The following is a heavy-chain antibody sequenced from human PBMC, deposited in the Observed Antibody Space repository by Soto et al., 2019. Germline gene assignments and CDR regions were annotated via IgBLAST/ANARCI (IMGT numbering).Heavy chain of an antibody. CDR3: ARRYSRRYDFWSGYFEGSRWFDP. V-gene: IGHV4-39*01. CDR2: IYYSGST. CDR1: GGSISSSSYY. J-gene: IGHJ5*02. Sequence: LSLTCTVSGGSISSSSYYWGWIRQPPGKGLEWIGSIYYSGSTYYNPSLKSRVTISVDTSKNQFSLKLSSVTAADTAVYYCARRYSRRYDFWSGYFEGSRWFDPWGQGTLVTVSS. D-gene: IGHD3-3*01.